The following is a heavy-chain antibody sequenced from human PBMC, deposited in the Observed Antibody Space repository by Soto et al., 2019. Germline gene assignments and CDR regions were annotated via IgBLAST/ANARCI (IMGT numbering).Heavy chain of an antibody. CDR1: GGSISSSSYY. V-gene: IGHV4-39*07. CDR3: ARGITIFGVVIPTGGGYYYYMDV. J-gene: IGHJ6*03. D-gene: IGHD3-3*01. CDR2: IYYSGST. Sequence: SETLSLPCTVSGGSISSSSYYWGWIRQPPGKGLEWIGSIYYSGSTNYNPSLKSRVTISVDTSKNQFSLKLSSVTAADTAVYYCARGITIFGVVIPTGGGYYYYMDVWGKGTTVTVSS.